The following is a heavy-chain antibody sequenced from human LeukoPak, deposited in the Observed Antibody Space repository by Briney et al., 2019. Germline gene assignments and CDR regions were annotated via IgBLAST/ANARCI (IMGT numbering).Heavy chain of an antibody. J-gene: IGHJ4*01. CDR3: AKDNTYDFWSGYSSA. CDR1: GFTFNNYA. D-gene: IGHD3-3*01. CDR2: ISGSGGST. V-gene: IGHV3-23*01. Sequence: PGGSLRLSCAASGFTFNNYAMSWVRQAPGKGLEWVSAISGSGGSTYYADSVKGRFTISRDTSKNTLYPQMNSLRAEDTAVYYCAKDNTYDFWSGYSSAWGHGTLVTVSS.